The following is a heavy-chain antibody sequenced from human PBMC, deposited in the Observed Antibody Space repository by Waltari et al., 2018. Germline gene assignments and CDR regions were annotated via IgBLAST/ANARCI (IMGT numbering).Heavy chain of an antibody. V-gene: IGHV1-24*01. CDR1: GDTLSEFS. CDR3: ATEVV. D-gene: IGHD2-15*01. Sequence: QVHLIQSGSEVKKPGASVKISCKVAGDTLSEFSMHWVRQVPGKGLEWMGGFDPEDGDTIFAQKFQGRFSMTEHTSTNTAYMQLSSLTSEDTGVYYCATEVVWGQGTLVTVSS. CDR2: FDPEDGDT. J-gene: IGHJ4*02.